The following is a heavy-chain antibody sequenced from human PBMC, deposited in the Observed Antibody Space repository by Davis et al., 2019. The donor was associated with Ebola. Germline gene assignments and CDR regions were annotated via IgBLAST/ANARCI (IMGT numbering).Heavy chain of an antibody. D-gene: IGHD4-17*01. CDR3: ARALYGDYGTGFDY. J-gene: IGHJ4*02. CDR2: INWNGGST. V-gene: IGHV3-20*01. CDR1: GFTFDDYG. Sequence: GESLKISCAASGFTFDDYGMSWVRQAPGKGLEWVSGINWNGGSTGYADSVKGRFTISGDNAKNSLYLQMNSLRAEDTALYHCARALYGDYGTGFDYWGQGTLVTVSS.